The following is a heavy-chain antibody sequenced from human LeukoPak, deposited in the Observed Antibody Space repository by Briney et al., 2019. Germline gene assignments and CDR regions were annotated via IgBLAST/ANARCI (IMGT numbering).Heavy chain of an antibody. Sequence: GASVKVSCKASGYAFTRHYMHWVRQAPGQGLEWMGLINPSGSSTIYAQKFQGRVTMTRDMSTSTDYMELSSLRSDDTAVYYCARDQAVRGVKYWFDPWGQGTLVTVSS. J-gene: IGHJ5*02. CDR1: GYAFTRHY. V-gene: IGHV1-46*01. CDR2: INPSGSST. D-gene: IGHD3-10*01. CDR3: ARDQAVRGVKYWFDP.